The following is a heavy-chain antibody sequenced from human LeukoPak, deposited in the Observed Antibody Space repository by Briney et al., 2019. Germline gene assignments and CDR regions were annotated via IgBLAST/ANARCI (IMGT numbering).Heavy chain of an antibody. CDR2: ISSSGSTI. V-gene: IGHV3-48*04. J-gene: IGHJ3*02. Sequence: GGSLRLSCAASGFTFRSYWMSWVRQAPGKGLEWVSYISSSGSTIYYADSVKGRFTISRDNAKNSLYLQMNSLRAEDTAVYYCARAGDDAFDIWGQGTMVTVSS. CDR3: ARAGDDAFDI. D-gene: IGHD2-21*01. CDR1: GFTFRSYW.